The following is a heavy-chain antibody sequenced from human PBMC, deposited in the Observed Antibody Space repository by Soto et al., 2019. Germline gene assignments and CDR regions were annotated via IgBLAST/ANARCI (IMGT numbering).Heavy chain of an antibody. J-gene: IGHJ4*02. CDR3: ARDHPHSYGVYYFDY. CDR2: IYSSENT. V-gene: IGHV4-39*07. D-gene: IGHD5-18*01. Sequence: SEILSLTCTVSGGSVSSNSYSWGWIRQSPGKGLEWIGTIYSSENTYYNPSLQSRVTISADTSKNQVSLKVRSVTAADTAVYYCARDHPHSYGVYYFDYWGQGTPVTVSS. CDR1: GGSVSSNSYS.